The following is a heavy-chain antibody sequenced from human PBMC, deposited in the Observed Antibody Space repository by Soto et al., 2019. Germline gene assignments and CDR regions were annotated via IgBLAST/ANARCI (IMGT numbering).Heavy chain of an antibody. CDR2: ISSNGGST. J-gene: IGHJ4*02. CDR1: GFTFSSYA. V-gene: IGHV3-64D*08. CDR3: VKRVDTANPYFDY. D-gene: IGHD5-18*01. Sequence: GGSLRLSCSASGFTFSSYAMHWVRQAPGKGLEYVSAISSNGGSTYYADSVKGRFTISRDNSKNTLYLQMSSLRAEDTAVYYCVKRVDTANPYFDYWGQGTLVTVSS.